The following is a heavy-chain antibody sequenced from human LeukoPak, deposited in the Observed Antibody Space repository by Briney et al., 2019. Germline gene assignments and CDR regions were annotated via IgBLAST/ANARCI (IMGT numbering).Heavy chain of an antibody. CDR2: VSYDGSDK. CDR1: GFTFSSYE. Sequence: GGSLRLSCAASGFTFSSYEMNWVRQAPGRGLDWAAVVSYDGSDKYYADSVKGRFTISRDNSKNTLYLQMTGLRVEDTAVYYCARDSRGPDYWGQGALVTVSS. V-gene: IGHV3-30*03. CDR3: ARDSRGPDY. J-gene: IGHJ4*02. D-gene: IGHD3-22*01.